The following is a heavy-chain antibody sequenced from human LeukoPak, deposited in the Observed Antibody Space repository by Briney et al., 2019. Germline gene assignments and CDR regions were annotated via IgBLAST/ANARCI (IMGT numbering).Heavy chain of an antibody. J-gene: IGHJ4*02. CDR1: GGTFSSYA. Sequence: GASVKVSCKASGGTFSSYAISWVRQAPGQGLEWMGGIIPIFGTANYAQKFQGRVTITADESTSTAYMELSSLRSEDTAVYYCAAYYYGSGSYSWFDYWGQGTLVTVSS. CDR2: IIPIFGTA. CDR3: AAYYYGSGSYSWFDY. V-gene: IGHV1-69*13. D-gene: IGHD3-10*01.